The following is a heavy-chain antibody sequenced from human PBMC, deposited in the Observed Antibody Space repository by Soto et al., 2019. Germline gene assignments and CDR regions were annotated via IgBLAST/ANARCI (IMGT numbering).Heavy chain of an antibody. J-gene: IGHJ5*02. D-gene: IGHD6-19*01. CDR1: GGSFSGYY. CDR2: INHSGST. V-gene: IGHV4-34*01. Sequence: SETLSLTCAVYGGSFSGYYWSWIRQPPGKGLEWIGEINHSGSTNYNPSLKSRVTISVDTSKNQFSLKLSSVTAADTAVYYCARGFGYSSGWGRYNWFDPRGQGTLVTVSS. CDR3: ARGFGYSSGWGRYNWFDP.